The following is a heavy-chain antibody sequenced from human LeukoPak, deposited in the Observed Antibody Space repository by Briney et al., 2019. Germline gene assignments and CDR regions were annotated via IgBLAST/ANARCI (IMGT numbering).Heavy chain of an antibody. J-gene: IGHJ4*02. Sequence: PGGSLRLSCAASGFTFSSYALNWVRQAPGKGLEWVSAISGSDGDTYYADSVKGRFIISRDYSKSTLFLQMNSLRAEDTAVYYCAKDREGMTTVSNFDYWGQGTLVTVSS. CDR3: AKDREGMTTVSNFDY. CDR1: GFTFSSYA. D-gene: IGHD4-17*01. V-gene: IGHV3-23*01. CDR2: ISGSDGDT.